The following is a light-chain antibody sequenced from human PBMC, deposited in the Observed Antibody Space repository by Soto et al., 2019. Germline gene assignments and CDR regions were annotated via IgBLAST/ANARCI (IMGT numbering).Light chain of an antibody. V-gene: IGKV3-15*01. CDR1: QSVRSN. Sequence: EIVMTQSPATLSVSPGERATLSCRARQSVRSNLAWYQQIPGQAPRLLIYDASTGATGIPARFSGSGSGTEFTLTISSLQSEAFAVYYCQQYNEWPLTFGGGTKVDIK. CDR2: DAS. J-gene: IGKJ4*01. CDR3: QQYNEWPLT.